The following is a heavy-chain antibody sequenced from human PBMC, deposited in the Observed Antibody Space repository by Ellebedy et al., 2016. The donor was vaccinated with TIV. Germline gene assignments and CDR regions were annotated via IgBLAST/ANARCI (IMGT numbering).Heavy chain of an antibody. CDR1: GFTFSSYS. J-gene: IGHJ5*02. D-gene: IGHD3-3*01. CDR2: ISSSSSYI. V-gene: IGHV3-21*01. CDR3: ARDSGGYDFWSGYQYNWFDP. Sequence: GESLKISXAASGFTFSSYSMNWVRQAPGKGLEWVSSISSSSSYIYYADSVKGRFTISRDNAKNSLYLQMNSLRAEDTAVYYCARDSGGYDFWSGYQYNWFDPWGQGTLVTVSS.